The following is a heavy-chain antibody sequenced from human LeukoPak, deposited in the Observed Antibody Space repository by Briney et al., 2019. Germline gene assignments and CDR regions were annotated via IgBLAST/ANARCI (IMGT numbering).Heavy chain of an antibody. CDR1: GFTFSSYG. CDR2: ISGSDGST. CDR3: AKGLSYYDSRSAFDI. J-gene: IGHJ3*02. V-gene: IGHV3-23*01. Sequence: PGGTLRLSCAASGFTFSSYGMSWVRQAPGKGLEWVSAISGSDGSTYYADSVKGRFTISRDNSKNTLYLQMNSLRAEDTAVYYCAKGLSYYDSRSAFDIWGQGTMVTVSS. D-gene: IGHD3-22*01.